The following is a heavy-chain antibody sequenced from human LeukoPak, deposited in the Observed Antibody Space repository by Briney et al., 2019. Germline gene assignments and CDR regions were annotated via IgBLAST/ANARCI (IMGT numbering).Heavy chain of an antibody. CDR1: GFTFSSYA. CDR2: LRGNGDA. J-gene: IGHJ4*02. V-gene: IGHV3-23*01. CDR3: AKASWVSAADAVL. Sequence: GGSLTLSCVASGFTFSSYAMSWVRETPARGLEWVSSLRGNGDAFYADSVKGRFTLSRDESRNTVYLQLNKLRVEDTAIYYCAKASWVSAADAVLWGQGTVVTVSS. D-gene: IGHD3-10*01.